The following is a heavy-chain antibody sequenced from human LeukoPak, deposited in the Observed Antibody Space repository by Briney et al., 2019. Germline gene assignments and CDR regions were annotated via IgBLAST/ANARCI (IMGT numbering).Heavy chain of an antibody. Sequence: ASVKVSCKASGYTFTSYGISWVRQAPGQGLEWMGWISAYNGNTNYAQKLQGRVTMTTDTSTSTAYMELRSLRSDDTAVYYCAREWASGGWLQLDAFDIWGQGTMVTVSS. J-gene: IGHJ3*02. CDR1: GYTFTSYG. CDR3: AREWASGGWLQLDAFDI. CDR2: ISAYNGNT. V-gene: IGHV1-18*01. D-gene: IGHD5-24*01.